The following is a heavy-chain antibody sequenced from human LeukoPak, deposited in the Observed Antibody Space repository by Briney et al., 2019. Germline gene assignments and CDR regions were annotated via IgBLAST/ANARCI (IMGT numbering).Heavy chain of an antibody. V-gene: IGHV4-59*08. D-gene: IGHD3-10*01. CDR1: GGSFSGYY. Sequence: SETLSLTCAVYGGSFSGYYWSWIRQPPGKGLEWIGYIYYRGSTNYDPSLKSRVTISVDTSKNQFSLKLSSVTAADTAVYYCARHGITMVRGVIRGSPFDYWGQGTLVTVSS. J-gene: IGHJ4*02. CDR2: IYYRGST. CDR3: ARHGITMVRGVIRGSPFDY.